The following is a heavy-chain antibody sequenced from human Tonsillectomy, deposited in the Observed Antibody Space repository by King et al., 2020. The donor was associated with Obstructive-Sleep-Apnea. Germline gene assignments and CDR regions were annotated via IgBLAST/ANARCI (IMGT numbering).Heavy chain of an antibody. Sequence: VQLQESGPGLVKPSQTLSLTCTVSGDSINSGEDYWGWIRQPPGKGLEWIGDIYYSGSTYYSPSLKSRVTISVDTSKNQFSLRLTSVTAADTAVYYCARVHYYDTSGYYYYFDYWGQGTLVTVSS. V-gene: IGHV4-30-4*01. D-gene: IGHD3-22*01. J-gene: IGHJ4*02. CDR2: IYYSGST. CDR3: ARVHYYDTSGYYYYFDY. CDR1: GDSINSGEDY.